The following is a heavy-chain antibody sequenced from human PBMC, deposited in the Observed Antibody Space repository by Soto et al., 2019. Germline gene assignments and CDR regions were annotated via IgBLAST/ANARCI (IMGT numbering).Heavy chain of an antibody. Sequence: PSEPLSLTCAFSGYSISSCYYCGWIRQPPGKGLEWIGSIYHSGSTYYNPSLKSRVTISVDTSKNQFSLKLSSVTAADTAVYYCARGGSGYDWDFEDWGQGNPVNV. CDR1: GYSISSCYY. CDR3: ARGGSGYDWDFED. CDR2: IYHSGST. J-gene: IGHJ4*02. D-gene: IGHD5-12*01. V-gene: IGHV4-38-2*01.